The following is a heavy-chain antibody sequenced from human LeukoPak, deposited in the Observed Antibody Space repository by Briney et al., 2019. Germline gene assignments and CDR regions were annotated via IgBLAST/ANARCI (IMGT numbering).Heavy chain of an antibody. J-gene: IGHJ4*02. Sequence: SVKVSCTASGGTSNSHAISWVRQAPGQGLEWMGRIIPNLGTTNRAQNFQDRVTLTADKSTNTAYMELTSLTSDDTAVYYCATTNDGGGYQWGDFFDFWGQGTLVTVSS. CDR3: ATTNDGGGYQWGDFFDF. D-gene: IGHD3-22*01. CDR1: GGTSNSHA. V-gene: IGHV1-69*04. CDR2: IIPNLGTT.